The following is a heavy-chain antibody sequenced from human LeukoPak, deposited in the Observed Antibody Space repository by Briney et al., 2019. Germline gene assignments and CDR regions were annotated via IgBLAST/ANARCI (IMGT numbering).Heavy chain of an antibody. CDR2: FDPEDGET. J-gene: IGHJ3*01. D-gene: IGHD2-15*01. V-gene: IGHV1-24*01. CDR3: ATVVLRQLPEAFDV. CDR1: GYTLTELS. Sequence: SVKVSCKVSGYTLTELSMHWVRQAPGKGLEWMGGFDPEDGETIYAQKFQGRVTMTEDTSTDTAYMALSSLRSEDTAVYYCATVVLRQLPEAFDVWGQGTMVTVSS.